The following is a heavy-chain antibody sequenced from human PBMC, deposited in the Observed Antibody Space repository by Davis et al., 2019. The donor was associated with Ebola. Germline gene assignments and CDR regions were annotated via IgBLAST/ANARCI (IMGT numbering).Heavy chain of an antibody. V-gene: IGHV1-2*06. D-gene: IGHD3-22*01. CDR1: GYTFSGYF. Sequence: AASVKVSCKTSGYTFSGYFIHWVRQAPGQGLERMGRINPNSGVTNYAQKFQGRVTMTKDTSTSTVYLELSRLRSDDTAVYFCASGGISMTVVPRDYYYGMDVWGQGTTVTVSS. J-gene: IGHJ6*02. CDR3: ASGGISMTVVPRDYYYGMDV. CDR2: INPNSGVT.